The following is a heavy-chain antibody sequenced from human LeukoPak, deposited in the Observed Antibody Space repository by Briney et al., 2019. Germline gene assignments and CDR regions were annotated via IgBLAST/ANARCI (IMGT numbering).Heavy chain of an antibody. CDR3: ARVADYWDYYFDY. CDR2: IWYDGSSK. Sequence: SGGSLRLSCAASGFTFSSYAMSWVRQAPGKGLEWVAVIWYDGSSKYYADSVKGRFTISRDNSKNTLYLQMNSLRAEDTAVYYCARVADYWDYYFDYWGQGTLVTVSS. D-gene: IGHD1-26*01. V-gene: IGHV3-33*08. CDR1: GFTFSSYA. J-gene: IGHJ4*02.